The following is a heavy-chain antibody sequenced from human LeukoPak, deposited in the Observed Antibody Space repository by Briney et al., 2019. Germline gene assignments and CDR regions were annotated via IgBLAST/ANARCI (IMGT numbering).Heavy chain of an antibody. CDR3: ARARYDFWSGYYNIYY. Sequence: ASVKVSCKASGYTFTGYYMHWVRQAPGQGLEWMGWINPNSGGTNYAQKFQGRVTMTRDTSISTAYMELSRLRSDDTAVYYCARARYDFWSGYYNIYYWGQGTLVTVSS. D-gene: IGHD3-3*01. J-gene: IGHJ4*02. V-gene: IGHV1-2*02. CDR2: INPNSGGT. CDR1: GYTFTGYY.